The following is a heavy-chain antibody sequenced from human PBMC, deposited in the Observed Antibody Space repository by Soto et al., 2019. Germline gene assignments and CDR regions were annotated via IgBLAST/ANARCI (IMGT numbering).Heavy chain of an antibody. D-gene: IGHD3-10*01. CDR3: ARSLWFGELH. J-gene: IGHJ4*02. CDR1: GFSLSTTGVG. Sequence: QITLKESGPTLLKPTQTLTLTCSFSGFSLSTTGVGVGWIRQSPGKALEWLAIIYWDNDKRYSPSLKSRVTITKNTSKTQVVLTVTNMDPVDTGTYYCARSLWFGELHWGQGALVTVSS. V-gene: IGHV2-5*02. CDR2: IYWDNDK.